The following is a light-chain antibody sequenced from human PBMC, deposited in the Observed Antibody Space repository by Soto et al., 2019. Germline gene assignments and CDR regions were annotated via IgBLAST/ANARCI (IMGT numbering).Light chain of an antibody. CDR1: QSISNY. V-gene: IGKV1-39*01. Sequence: DIPMTQSPSSLSASVGDRVTITCRASQSISNYLNWYQQKPGRAPELLIYAASSLQSGVPSRFSGSGSGTDFTLTISSLQPEDFATYHCQQSYSTPRTFGQGTKVEIK. J-gene: IGKJ1*01. CDR2: AAS. CDR3: QQSYSTPRT.